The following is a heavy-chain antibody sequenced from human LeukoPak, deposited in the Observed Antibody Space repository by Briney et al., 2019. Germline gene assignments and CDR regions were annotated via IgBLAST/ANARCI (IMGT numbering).Heavy chain of an antibody. CDR3: ARYYDVWGGDYFDY. CDR1: GGSISSGDYY. Sequence: SETLSLTCTVSGGSISSGDYYWSWIRQPPGKGLEWIGYIYYSGSTYYNPSLKSRVTISVDTSKNQFSLKLSSVTAADTAVYYCARYYDVWGGDYFDYWGQGTLVTVSS. V-gene: IGHV4-30-4*08. J-gene: IGHJ4*02. CDR2: IYYSGST. D-gene: IGHD3-16*01.